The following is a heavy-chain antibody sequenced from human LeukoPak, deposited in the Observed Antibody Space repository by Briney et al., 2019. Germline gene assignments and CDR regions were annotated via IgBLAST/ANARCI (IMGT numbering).Heavy chain of an antibody. CDR1: GYTFTSYD. Sequence: GASVKVSCKASGYTFTSYDINWVRQATGQGLEWMGWMNPNSGNTGYAQKFQGRVTITRNTSISTAYMELSSLRSEDTAVYYCANTRAAVAMYYFDYWGQGTLVTVSS. V-gene: IGHV1-8*03. CDR2: MNPNSGNT. CDR3: ANTRAAVAMYYFDY. D-gene: IGHD6-19*01. J-gene: IGHJ4*02.